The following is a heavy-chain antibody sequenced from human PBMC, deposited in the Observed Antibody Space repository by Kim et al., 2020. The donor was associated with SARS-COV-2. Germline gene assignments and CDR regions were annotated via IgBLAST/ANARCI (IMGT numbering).Heavy chain of an antibody. CDR3: AKPGGYDFFDS. V-gene: IGHV3-7*01. Sequence: QKYYLESVRGRFTISRDNINNSLYLQMDNLRTDDSAVYYCAKPGGYDFFDSWGQGTLVTVSS. CDR2: QK. J-gene: IGHJ4*02. D-gene: IGHD5-12*01.